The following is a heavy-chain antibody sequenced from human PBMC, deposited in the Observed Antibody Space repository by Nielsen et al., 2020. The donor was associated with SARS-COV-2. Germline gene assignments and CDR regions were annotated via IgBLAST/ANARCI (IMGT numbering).Heavy chain of an antibody. Sequence: GESLKISCAASGFTFSSYAMHWVRQAPGKGLEWVAVISYDGSNKYYADSVKGRFTISRDNSKNTLYLQMNSLRAEDTAVYYCARDQGFSRFFYAYWGQGTLATVSS. CDR3: ARDQGFSRFFYAY. CDR1: GFTFSSYA. J-gene: IGHJ4*02. CDR2: ISYDGSNK. V-gene: IGHV3-30*04. D-gene: IGHD2/OR15-2a*01.